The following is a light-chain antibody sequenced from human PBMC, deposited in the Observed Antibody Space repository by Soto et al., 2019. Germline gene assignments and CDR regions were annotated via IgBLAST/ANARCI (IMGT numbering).Light chain of an antibody. J-gene: IGKJ2*01. Sequence: DIQMTQSPSTLSASVGDRVTITCRASQSISSWLAWYQQKPWKAPKLLIYGASSLESGVPSRFSGSGSVTEFTLTIASLQPDDFANYYCQQYSSSSPTFGQGTKLEIK. CDR1: QSISSW. V-gene: IGKV1-5*01. CDR2: GAS. CDR3: QQYSSSSPT.